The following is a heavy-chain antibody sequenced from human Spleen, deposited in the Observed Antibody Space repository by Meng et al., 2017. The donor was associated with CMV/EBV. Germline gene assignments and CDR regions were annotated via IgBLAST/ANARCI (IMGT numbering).Heavy chain of an antibody. J-gene: IGHJ4*02. CDR3: ARGRGPSYGRSASGMYYFDY. CDR2: INHSGST. D-gene: IGHD5-18*01. V-gene: IGHV4-34*01. Sequence: VPLTDCGSCLLQPSETLSRTCAVNVGSFSGYYVSWVGQPPGKGLEWIGEINHSGSTNYNPSLKSRVTISVDTSKNQFSLKLSSVTAADTAVYYCARGRGPSYGRSASGMYYFDYWGQGTLVTASS. CDR1: VGSFSGYY.